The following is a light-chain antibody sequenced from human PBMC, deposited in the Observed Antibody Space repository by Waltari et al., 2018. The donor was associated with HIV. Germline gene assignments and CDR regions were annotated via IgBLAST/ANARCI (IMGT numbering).Light chain of an antibody. CDR1: TGAVTSGSY. CDR2: STN. CDR3: LLYYGGVWV. J-gene: IGLJ3*02. V-gene: IGLV7-43*01. Sequence: QTVVTQEPSLTVSPGGTVTFTCASSTGAVTSGSYPTWFQQKPGQAPRALIYSTNNKHSWTPARFSGFLFGGKAALTLSRAQPEDEAEYFCLLYYGGVWVFGGGTELTVL.